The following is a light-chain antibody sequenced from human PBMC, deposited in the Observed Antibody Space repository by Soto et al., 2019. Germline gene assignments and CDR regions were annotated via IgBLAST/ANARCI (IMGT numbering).Light chain of an antibody. CDR2: EAS. CDR3: QHFGNSPLWT. CDR1: QSVSSDY. J-gene: IGKJ1*01. V-gene: IGKV3-20*01. Sequence: ENVLTQSPGTLSLSPGERATLSCRASQSVSSDYLAWYQQKPGQPPRLLIYEASTRAIGIPDRFSGSGSGTEFTLTISRLEPDDFAVYFCQHFGNSPLWTFGQGTKVEVK.